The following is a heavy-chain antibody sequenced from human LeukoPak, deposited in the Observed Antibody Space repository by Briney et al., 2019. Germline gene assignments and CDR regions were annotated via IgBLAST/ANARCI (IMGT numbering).Heavy chain of an antibody. Sequence: PSETLSLTCAVSGGSISSGGYSWSWIRQPPGKGLEWIGYIYHSGSTYYNPSLKSRVTISVDRSKNQFSLKLSSVTAADTAVYYCARSELRYFDWLSRQYYYYYGMDVWGQGTTVTVSS. CDR3: ARSELRYFDWLSRQYYYYYGMDV. J-gene: IGHJ6*02. CDR2: IYHSGST. D-gene: IGHD3-9*01. CDR1: GGSISSGGYS. V-gene: IGHV4-30-2*01.